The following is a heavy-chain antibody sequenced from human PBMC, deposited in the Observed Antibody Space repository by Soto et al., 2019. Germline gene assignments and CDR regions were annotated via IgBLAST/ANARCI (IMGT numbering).Heavy chain of an antibody. Sequence: GGSLRLSCAASGFTFSSYGMHWVRQAPGKGLELVAVISYDGSNKYYADSVKGRFTISRDNSKNTLYLQMNSLRAEDTAVYYCAKAAYSGSSTTFDYWGQGTLVTVSS. CDR2: ISYDGSNK. CDR3: AKAAYSGSSTTFDY. J-gene: IGHJ4*02. CDR1: GFTFSSYG. D-gene: IGHD1-26*01. V-gene: IGHV3-30*18.